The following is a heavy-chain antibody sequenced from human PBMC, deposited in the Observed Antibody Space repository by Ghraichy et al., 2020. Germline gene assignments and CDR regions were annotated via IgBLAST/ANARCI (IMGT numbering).Heavy chain of an antibody. J-gene: IGHJ4*02. V-gene: IGHV3-23*01. Sequence: LSLTCAASGFTFSSYAMSWVRQAPGKGLEWVSAISGSGGSTYYADSVKGRFTISRDNSKNTLYLQMNSLRAEDTAVYYCAKIRTPGGYFDYWGQGTLVTVSS. D-gene: IGHD4-23*01. CDR2: ISGSGGST. CDR3: AKIRTPGGYFDY. CDR1: GFTFSSYA.